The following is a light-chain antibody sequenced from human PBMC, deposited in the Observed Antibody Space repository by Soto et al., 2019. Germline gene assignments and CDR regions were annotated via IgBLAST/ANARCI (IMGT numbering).Light chain of an antibody. CDR3: SSYGGTNHVV. J-gene: IGLJ2*01. CDR2: EVT. V-gene: IGLV2-8*01. CDR1: SSDVGGYKY. Sequence: QSALTQPPSASGSPGQSVTISCTGTSSDVGGYKYVSWYQHHPGKAPKVVIYEVTKRPSGVPDRFSGSQSGNTASLTVSGLQAEDEADYYCSSYGGTNHVVFGGGTKLPVL.